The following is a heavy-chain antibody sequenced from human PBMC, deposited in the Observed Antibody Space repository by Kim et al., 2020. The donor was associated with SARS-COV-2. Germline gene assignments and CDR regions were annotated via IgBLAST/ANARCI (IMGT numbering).Heavy chain of an antibody. CDR3: ARLNLVWVQQQTGSFDY. J-gene: IGHJ4*02. CDR2: IYYSGST. V-gene: IGHV4-39*01. D-gene: IGHD6-13*01. Sequence: SETLSLTCTVSGGSISSSSYYWGWIRQPPGKGLEWIGSIYYSGSTYYNPSLKSRVTISVDTSKNQFSLKLSSVTAADTAVYYCARLNLVWVQQQTGSFDYWGQGTLVTVSS. CDR1: GGSISSSSYY.